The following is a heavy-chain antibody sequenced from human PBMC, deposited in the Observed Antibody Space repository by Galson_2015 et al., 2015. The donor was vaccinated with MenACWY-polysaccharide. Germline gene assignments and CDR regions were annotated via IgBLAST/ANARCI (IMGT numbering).Heavy chain of an antibody. CDR3: ATNRGYDTFDH. Sequence: SLRLSCAASGFTFSSYWMSWVRQAPGKGLEWVADIKEDGSEKYYVDSVKGRFTISGDNAKKSLYLQMNSLRAEDTAIYYCATNRGYDTFDHWGQGALVTVSS. V-gene: IGHV3-7*03. J-gene: IGHJ4*02. D-gene: IGHD2-2*01. CDR1: GFTFSSYW. CDR2: IKEDGSEK.